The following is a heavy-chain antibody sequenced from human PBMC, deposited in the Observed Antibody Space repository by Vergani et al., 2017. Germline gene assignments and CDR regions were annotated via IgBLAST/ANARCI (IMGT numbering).Heavy chain of an antibody. V-gene: IGHV3-21*01. CDR2: ISSSSSYI. CDR3: ARDHWAGYSYGYGSCFDY. Sequence: EVQLVESGGGLVKPGGSLRLSCAASGFTFSSYSMNWVRQAPGKGLEWVSSISSSSSYIYYADSVKGRFTISRDNAKNSLYLQMNSLSVEDTAVYYCARDHWAGYSYGYGSCFDYWGQGTLVTVSS. J-gene: IGHJ4*02. CDR1: GFTFSSYS. D-gene: IGHD5-18*01.